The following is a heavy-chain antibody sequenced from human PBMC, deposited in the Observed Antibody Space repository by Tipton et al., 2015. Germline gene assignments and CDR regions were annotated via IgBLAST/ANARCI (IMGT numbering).Heavy chain of an antibody. Sequence: TLSLTCTVSGGSISGSSYYWAWIRQPPVKGLEWIGHIYYTGNTYYTSSLKSRVTISVDTSKNQFSLNLGSVTAADTAVYYCARLSPVVGYLLNAFDIWGQGTMVTVSS. CDR1: GGSISGSSYY. J-gene: IGHJ3*02. CDR2: IYYTGNT. CDR3: ARLSPVVGYLLNAFDI. V-gene: IGHV4-39*01. D-gene: IGHD3-22*01.